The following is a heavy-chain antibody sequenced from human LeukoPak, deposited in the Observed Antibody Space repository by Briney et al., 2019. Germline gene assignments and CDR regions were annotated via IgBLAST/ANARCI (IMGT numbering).Heavy chain of an antibody. D-gene: IGHD4/OR15-4a*01. Sequence: SETLSLTCTVSRGSISGYSWSWIRQSPGGGLEWIGYIYYSGDTAYNPSLRSRVTMSVDTSKNQFSLQLKSMTTADTAVYYCVRGPYGASISKWFDTWGQGTLVTVSS. CDR1: RGSISGYS. J-gene: IGHJ5*02. V-gene: IGHV4-59*01. CDR3: VRGPYGASISKWFDT. CDR2: IYYSGDT.